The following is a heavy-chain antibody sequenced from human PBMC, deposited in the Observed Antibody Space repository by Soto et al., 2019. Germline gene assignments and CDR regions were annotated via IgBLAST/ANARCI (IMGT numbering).Heavy chain of an antibody. CDR1: GFTFSSYA. V-gene: IGHV3-23*01. CDR2: ISGSGGST. D-gene: IGHD2-21*02. CDR3: ANVIDAYCGGDCYDVDY. J-gene: IGHJ4*02. Sequence: EVQLLESGGGLVQPGGSLRLSCAASGFTFSSYAMSWVRQAPGKGLEWVSAISGSGGSTYYAASVKGRFTISRDNSKNTLYLQMNSLRADDTAVYYCANVIDAYCGGDCYDVDYWGQGTLVTVAS.